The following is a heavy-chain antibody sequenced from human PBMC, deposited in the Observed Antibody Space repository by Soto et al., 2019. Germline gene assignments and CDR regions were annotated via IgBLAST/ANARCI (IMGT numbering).Heavy chain of an antibody. D-gene: IGHD2-2*01. CDR1: RYTFNRYD. V-gene: IGHV1-2*02. J-gene: IGHJ6*02. CDR3: ARDLVVPAANSLFYYGMDV. CDR2: INPNSGGT. Sequence: ASLQVSCQDSRYTFNRYDSNWVRQAPGQGLEWMGWINPNSGGTNYAQKFQGRVTMTRDTSISTAYMELSRLRSDDTAVYYCARDLVVPAANSLFYYGMDVWGQGNKVTVS.